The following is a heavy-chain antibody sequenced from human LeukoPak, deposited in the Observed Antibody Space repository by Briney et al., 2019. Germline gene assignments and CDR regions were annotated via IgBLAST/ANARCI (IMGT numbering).Heavy chain of an antibody. CDR3: ARDPNWGSGY. J-gene: IGHJ4*02. CDR2: ISSSSDYI. CDR1: GFTFSDYS. Sequence: KSGGSLRLSCPASGFTFSDYSMSWVRQAPGKGLEWVSSISSSSDYIYYADSVKGRFSISRDNSKNTLSLQMNSLRVDDTAVYYCARDPNWGSGYWGQGTLVTVSS. V-gene: IGHV3-21*04. D-gene: IGHD7-27*01.